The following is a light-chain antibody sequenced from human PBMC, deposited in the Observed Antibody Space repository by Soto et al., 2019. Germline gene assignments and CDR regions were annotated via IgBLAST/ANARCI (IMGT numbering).Light chain of an antibody. CDR3: QQYYSYPLT. CDR1: QGISSY. Sequence: AIRMTQSPSSFSASTGDRVTITCRASQGISSYLAWYQQKPGKAPKLLIYAASTLQSGVQSRFSGSGSGTDFTLTISCLQSEDFATYYCQQYYSYPLTFGGGTKVEIK. V-gene: IGKV1-8*01. CDR2: AAS. J-gene: IGKJ4*01.